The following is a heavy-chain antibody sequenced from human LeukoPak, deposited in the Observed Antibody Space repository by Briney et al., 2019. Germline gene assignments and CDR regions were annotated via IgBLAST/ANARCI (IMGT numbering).Heavy chain of an antibody. D-gene: IGHD3-9*01. V-gene: IGHV1-18*04. CDR3: ARGRNYDILTGYSNWFDP. Sequence: VASVKVSCKASGYTFTSYGISWVRQAPGQGLEWMGWISAYNGNTNYAQKLQGRVTMTTDTSTSTAYMELRSLRSDDPAVYYCARGRNYDILTGYSNWFDPWGQGTLVTVSS. J-gene: IGHJ5*02. CDR1: GYTFTSYG. CDR2: ISAYNGNT.